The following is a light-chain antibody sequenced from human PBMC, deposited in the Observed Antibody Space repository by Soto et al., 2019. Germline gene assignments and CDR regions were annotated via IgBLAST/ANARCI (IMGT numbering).Light chain of an antibody. J-gene: IGLJ2*01. Sequence: QSALTQPHSASGSPGQSVTIPCAGTSTDVGEYNYVSWYQQHPGKVPKLIIFEVNKRPSGVPDRFSGSKSGDTASLTVSGLQAEDEADYYCSSFVGAPVIFGGGTKSPS. CDR1: STDVGEYNY. CDR2: EVN. CDR3: SSFVGAPVI. V-gene: IGLV2-8*01.